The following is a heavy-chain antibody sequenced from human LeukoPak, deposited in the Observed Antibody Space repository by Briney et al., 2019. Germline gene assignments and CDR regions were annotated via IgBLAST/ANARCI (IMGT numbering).Heavy chain of an antibody. D-gene: IGHD2-2*01. CDR3: AKFYGSTSGPPLLIGGLPRKTRD. CDR1: GFTFSSYG. J-gene: IGHJ4*02. V-gene: IGHV3-30*02. Sequence: GGSLRLSCAASGFTFSSYGMHWGRQARGKGLEWVAYIRYDGSNKYYADSVKGRFTISRDNSKNTLYLQMNSLRAEDTAVYYCAKFYGSTSGPPLLIGGLPRKTRDRGQETLVTVSS. CDR2: IRYDGSNK.